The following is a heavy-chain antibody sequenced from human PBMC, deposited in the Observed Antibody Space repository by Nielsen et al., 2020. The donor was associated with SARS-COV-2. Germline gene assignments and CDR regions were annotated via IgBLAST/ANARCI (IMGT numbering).Heavy chain of an antibody. D-gene: IGHD2-2*01. Sequence: ASLKVSCKTSGYTFTSFAIHWVRQAPGQSLEWMGWINAGNGNTKYSQKFRGRVTITRDTSASTAYMELSGLSSEDTAVYYCARSRGCSATSCFFDYWGQGALVTVSS. CDR2: INAGNGNT. J-gene: IGHJ4*02. CDR3: ARSRGCSATSCFFDY. CDR1: GYTFTSFA. V-gene: IGHV1-3*01.